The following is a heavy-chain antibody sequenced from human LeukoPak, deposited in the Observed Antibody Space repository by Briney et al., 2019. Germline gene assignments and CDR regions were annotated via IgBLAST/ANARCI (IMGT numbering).Heavy chain of an antibody. Sequence: SETLSLTCTVSGGSISSYYWSWIRQPPGKGLEWIGYIYYSGSTNYNPSLKSRVTISVDTSKNQFSLKLSSVTAADTAVYYCARATVGALDYWGQGTLVTVSS. V-gene: IGHV4-59*12. D-gene: IGHD1-26*01. CDR2: IYYSGST. CDR1: GGSISSYY. J-gene: IGHJ4*02. CDR3: ARATVGALDY.